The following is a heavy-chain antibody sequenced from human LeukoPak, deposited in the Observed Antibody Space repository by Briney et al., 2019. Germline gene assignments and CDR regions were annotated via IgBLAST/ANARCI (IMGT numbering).Heavy chain of an antibody. J-gene: IGHJ4*02. CDR2: INHSGST. D-gene: IGHD3-3*01. V-gene: IGHV4-34*01. CDR3: ARTFDFWSGSPLFDY. Sequence: SETLSLTCAVYGGSFSGYYWSWIRQPPGKGLEWIGEINHSGSTNYNPSLKSRVTISVDTSKNQFSLKLSSVTAADSAIYYCARTFDFWSGSPLFDYWGQGTLVTVSS. CDR1: GGSFSGYY.